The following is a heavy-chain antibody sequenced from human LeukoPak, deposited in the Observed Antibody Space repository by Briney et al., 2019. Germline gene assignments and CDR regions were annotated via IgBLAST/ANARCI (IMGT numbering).Heavy chain of an antibody. D-gene: IGHD5-18*01. CDR3: AKEGSYGYWYFDY. CDR2: ISYDGSNK. CDR1: GFTFSSYG. J-gene: IGHJ4*02. V-gene: IGHV3-30*18. Sequence: GGSLRLSCAASGFTFSSYGMHWVRQAPGKGLEWVAVISYDGSNKYYADSMKGRFTISRDNSKNTLYLQMNSLRAEDTAVYYCAKEGSYGYWYFDYWGQGTLVTVSS.